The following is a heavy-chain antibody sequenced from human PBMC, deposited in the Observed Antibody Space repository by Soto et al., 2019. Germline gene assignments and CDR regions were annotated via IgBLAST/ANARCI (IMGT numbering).Heavy chain of an antibody. V-gene: IGHV1-46*01. D-gene: IGHD2-21*02. CDR2: INPSGGST. J-gene: IGHJ3*02. CDR1: GYTFTSYY. CDR3: ARDRAPDCGGDCHDAFDI. Sequence: QVQLVQSGAEVKKPGASVKVSCKASGYTFTSYYMHWVRQAPGQGLEWMGIINPSGGSTSYAQKFQGRVTMTRDTSTSTVYMELSSRRSEDTAVYYCARDRAPDCGGDCHDAFDIWGQGTMVTVSS.